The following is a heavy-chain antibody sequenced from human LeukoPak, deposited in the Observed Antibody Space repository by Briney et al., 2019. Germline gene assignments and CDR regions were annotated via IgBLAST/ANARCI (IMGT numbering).Heavy chain of an antibody. CDR3: AKDWGYCSSTSCYEIDY. J-gene: IGHJ4*02. Sequence: GGSLRLSCAASGFTFSSYWMSWVRQAPGKGLEWVANIKQDGSEKYYVDSVKGRFTISRDNAKNSLYLQMNSLRAEDTAVYYCAKDWGYCSSTSCYEIDYWGQGTLVTVSS. V-gene: IGHV3-7*03. D-gene: IGHD2-2*01. CDR2: IKQDGSEK. CDR1: GFTFSSYW.